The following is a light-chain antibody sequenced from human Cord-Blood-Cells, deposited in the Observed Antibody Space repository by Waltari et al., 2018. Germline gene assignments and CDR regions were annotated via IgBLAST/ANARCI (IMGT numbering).Light chain of an antibody. CDR3: CSYAGSYVV. CDR2: EVS. J-gene: IGLJ2*01. CDR1: SSDVGGYNY. V-gene: IGLV2-11*01. Sequence: QSALTQPRSVSGSPGQSVTISCTGTSSDVGGYNYVSWYQQHPGKAPKLMIYEVSKRPSVVPDRFSGSKSGDTASLTISGLQAEDEADYYCCSYAGSYVVFGGGTKLTVL.